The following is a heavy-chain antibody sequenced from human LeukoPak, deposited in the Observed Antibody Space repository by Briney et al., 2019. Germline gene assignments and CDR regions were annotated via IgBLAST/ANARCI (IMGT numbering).Heavy chain of an antibody. D-gene: IGHD6-19*01. J-gene: IGHJ5*02. V-gene: IGHV4-4*07. CDR3: ARDEHIAVAGRTYNWFDP. Sequence: SETLSLTCTVSGGSISSYYWSWIRQPAGKGLEWIGRIYTSGSTNYNPSLKSRVTMSVDTSKNQFSPKLSSVTAADTAVYYCARDEHIAVAGRTYNWFDPWGQGTLVTVSS. CDR2: IYTSGST. CDR1: GGSISSYY.